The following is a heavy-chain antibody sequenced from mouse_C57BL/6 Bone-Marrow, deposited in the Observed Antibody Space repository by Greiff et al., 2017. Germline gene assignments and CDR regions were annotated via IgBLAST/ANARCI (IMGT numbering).Heavy chain of an antibody. CDR2: IDPANGNT. D-gene: IGHD1-1*01. CDR1: GFNIKNTY. Sequence: EVQLQQSVAELVRPGASVKLSCTASGFNIKNTYMHWVKQRPEQGLEWIGRIDPANGNTKYAPKFQGKASITADTSSNTAYLQLSSLTSEDTAIYYCACITTVVYWYFDVWGTGTTVTVSS. V-gene: IGHV14-3*01. J-gene: IGHJ1*03. CDR3: ACITTVVYWYFDV.